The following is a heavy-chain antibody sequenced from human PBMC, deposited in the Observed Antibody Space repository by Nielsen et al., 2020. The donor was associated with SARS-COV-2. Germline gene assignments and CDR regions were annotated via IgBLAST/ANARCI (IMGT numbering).Heavy chain of an antibody. J-gene: IGHJ4*02. CDR1: GCTFISYA. Sequence: SVKVSCKASGCTFISYAISWVRQAPGQGLEWMGGIIPIFGTANYAQKFQGRVTITADESTSTAYMELSSLRSEDTAVYYCARDQGELSFDYWGQGTLVTVSS. CDR3: ARDQGELSFDY. D-gene: IGHD1-26*01. V-gene: IGHV1-69*13. CDR2: IIPIFGTA.